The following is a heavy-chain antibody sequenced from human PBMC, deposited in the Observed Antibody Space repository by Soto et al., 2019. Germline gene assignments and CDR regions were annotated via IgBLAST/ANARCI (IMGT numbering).Heavy chain of an antibody. CDR2: MNPNSGNT. V-gene: IGHV1-8*01. J-gene: IGHJ6*03. Sequence: ASVKVSCKASGYTFTSYDINWVRQATGQGLEWMGWMNPNSGNTGYAQKFQGRVTMTRNTSISTAYMELSSLRSEDTAVYYCARGETPRHYSSSWFRAKGRYYYYYMDVWGKGTTVTVSS. D-gene: IGHD6-13*01. CDR1: GYTFTSYD. CDR3: ARGETPRHYSSSWFRAKGRYYYYYMDV.